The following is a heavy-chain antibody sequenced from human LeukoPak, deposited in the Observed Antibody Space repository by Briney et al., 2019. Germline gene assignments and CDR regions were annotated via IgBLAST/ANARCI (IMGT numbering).Heavy chain of an antibody. J-gene: IGHJ4*02. Sequence: ASVKVSCKASGYTFTSYGISWVRQAPGQGLEWMGWISAYNGNTNYAQKLQGRVTMTTDTSTSTAYMELRSLRSDDTAVYYCARVDRYYCDSSGYRNWGQGTLVTVSS. CDR1: GYTFTSYG. CDR2: ISAYNGNT. V-gene: IGHV1-18*01. D-gene: IGHD3-22*01. CDR3: ARVDRYYCDSSGYRN.